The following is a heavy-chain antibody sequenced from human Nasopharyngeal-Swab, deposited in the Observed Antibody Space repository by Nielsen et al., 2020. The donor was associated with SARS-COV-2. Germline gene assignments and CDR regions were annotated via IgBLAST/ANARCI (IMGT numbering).Heavy chain of an antibody. V-gene: IGHV1-46*01. J-gene: IGHJ6*02. CDR2: INPGSGGI. Sequence: WVRQAPGQGLEWMGMINPGSGGITYAQKFQGRVTMTRDTSTSTVFMDLSSLRSEDTAVYYCARRGRCSGSSCDMDVWGQGTTVTVSS. D-gene: IGHD2-2*01. CDR3: ARRGRCSGSSCDMDV.